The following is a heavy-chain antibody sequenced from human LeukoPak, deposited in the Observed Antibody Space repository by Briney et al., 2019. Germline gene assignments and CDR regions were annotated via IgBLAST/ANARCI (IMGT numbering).Heavy chain of an antibody. CDR3: ARGGSYSAASFDY. V-gene: IGHV3-53*01. CDR1: GFTVSSNY. D-gene: IGHD1-26*01. Sequence: PGGSRRLSCAASGFTVSSNYMSWVRQAPGKGLEWVSVIYSGGSTYYADSVKGRFTISRDNSKNTLYLQMNSLRAEDTAVYYCARGGSYSAASFDYWGQGTLVTVSS. J-gene: IGHJ4*02. CDR2: IYSGGST.